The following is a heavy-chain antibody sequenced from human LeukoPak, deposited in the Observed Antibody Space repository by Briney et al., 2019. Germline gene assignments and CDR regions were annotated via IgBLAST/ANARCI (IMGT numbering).Heavy chain of an antibody. J-gene: IGHJ5*01. CDR2: INPSGGST. CDR3: AKGGAAPPGNWFDS. D-gene: IGHD1-26*01. V-gene: IGHV1-46*01. CDR1: GYTFTSYY. Sequence: ASVKVSCKASGYTFTSYYMHWVRQAPGQGLEWMGIINPSGGSTSYAQKFQDRVTITRDSSATTAYMELSSLRSEDMAVYYCAKGGAAPPGNWFDSWGQGTLVTVSS.